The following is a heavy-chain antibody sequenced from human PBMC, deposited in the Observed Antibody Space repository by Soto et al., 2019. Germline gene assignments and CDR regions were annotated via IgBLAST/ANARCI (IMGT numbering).Heavy chain of an antibody. Sequence: ASVKVSCTDSGYTFTSYDINWVRQATGQGLEWMGWMNPNSGNTGYAQKFQGRVTMTRNTSISTAYMELSSLRSEDTAVYYCARVLGYCSGGSCYSDAFDIWGQGTMVTVSS. CDR3: ARVLGYCSGGSCYSDAFDI. CDR2: MNPNSGNT. CDR1: GYTFTSYD. J-gene: IGHJ3*02. D-gene: IGHD2-15*01. V-gene: IGHV1-8*01.